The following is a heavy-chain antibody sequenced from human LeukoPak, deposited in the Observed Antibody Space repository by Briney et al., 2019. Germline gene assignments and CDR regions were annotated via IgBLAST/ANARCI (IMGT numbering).Heavy chain of an antibody. CDR3: ARVTIGRPDY. Sequence: GGSLRLSCAASGFTFSSYEMNWVRQAPGKGVEWVSYISSSGSTIYYADSVKGRFTISRDSAKNSLYLQMNSLRAEDTAVYYCARVTIGRPDYWGQGTLVTVSS. CDR1: GFTFSSYE. CDR2: ISSSGSTI. D-gene: IGHD3-9*01. J-gene: IGHJ4*02. V-gene: IGHV3-48*03.